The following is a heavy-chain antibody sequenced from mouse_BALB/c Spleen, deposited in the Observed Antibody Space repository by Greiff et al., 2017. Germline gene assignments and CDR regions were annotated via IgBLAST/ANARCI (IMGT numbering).Heavy chain of an antibody. V-gene: IGHV1-82*01. CDR1: GYAFSSSW. CDR3: ARSVLRYAMDY. CDR2: IYPGDGDT. Sequence: QVQLQQSGPELVKPGASVKISCTASGYAFSSSWMNWVQQRPGQGLEWIGRIYPGDGDTNYNGKFKGKSTMTTDTSSSTPYLQLSSLTSEDSAVYYCARSVLRYAMDYWGQGTSVTVSS. J-gene: IGHJ4*01. D-gene: IGHD1-1*01.